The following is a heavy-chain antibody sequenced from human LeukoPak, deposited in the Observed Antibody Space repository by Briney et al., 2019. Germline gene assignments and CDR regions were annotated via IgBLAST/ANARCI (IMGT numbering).Heavy chain of an antibody. CDR2: IWYDGSSE. D-gene: IGHD2-2*01. V-gene: IGHV3-33*06. J-gene: IGHJ6*03. CDR1: GFSFSSYG. CDR3: AKGLYCSSTSCYFENYYYYYMDV. Sequence: PGGSLRLSCAASGFSFSSYGMHWVRQAPGKGLEWVAVIWYDGSSEEYADSVKGRFTISRDNSKNTLYLQMNSLRAEDTALYYCAKGLYCSSTSCYFENYYYYYMDVWGKGTTVTVSS.